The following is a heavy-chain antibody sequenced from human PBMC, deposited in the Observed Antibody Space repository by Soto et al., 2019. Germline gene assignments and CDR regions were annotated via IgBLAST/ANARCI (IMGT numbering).Heavy chain of an antibody. CDR3: ARDKGTDVVVVPAAPYYFYGMDV. CDR1: GDTFRNYA. Sequence: QVQLVQSGAEVKRPGSSVKVSCKASGDTFRNYALSWVRQAPGQGLEWMGGIIPIFETTNYAQKFQGRVTITADKSTNTAYMELSSLRSEDTAVYYCARDKGTDVVVVPAAPYYFYGMDVWGQGTTVTVSS. J-gene: IGHJ6*02. CDR2: IIPIFETT. V-gene: IGHV1-69*06. D-gene: IGHD2-2*01.